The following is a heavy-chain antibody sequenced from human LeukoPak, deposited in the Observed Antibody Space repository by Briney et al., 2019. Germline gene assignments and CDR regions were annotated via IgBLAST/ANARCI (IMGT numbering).Heavy chain of an antibody. Sequence: PGGSLRLSCAASGFTFSDYYMSWIRQAPGKGLEWVSYISSSGSTIYYADSVKGRFTISRDNAKNSLYLQMNSLRAEDTAVYYCARPMIVTPYYYYMDVWGKGTTVTVSS. CDR3: ARPMIVTPYYYYMDV. D-gene: IGHD3-22*01. CDR2: ISSSGSTI. CDR1: GFTFSDYY. V-gene: IGHV3-11*04. J-gene: IGHJ6*03.